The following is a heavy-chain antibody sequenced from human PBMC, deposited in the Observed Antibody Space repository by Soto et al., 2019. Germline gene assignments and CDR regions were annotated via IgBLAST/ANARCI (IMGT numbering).Heavy chain of an antibody. D-gene: IGHD3-9*01. V-gene: IGHV4-59*01. J-gene: IGHJ5*02. Sequence: SETLSLTCTVSGGSISSYYWSWIRQPPGKGLEWIGYIYYSGSTNYNPSLKSRVTISVDTSKNQFSLKLSSVTAADTAVYYCARDNQAVLVRYFDWNNWFDPWGQVPLVTVSP. CDR3: ARDNQAVLVRYFDWNNWFDP. CDR2: IYYSGST. CDR1: GGSISSYY.